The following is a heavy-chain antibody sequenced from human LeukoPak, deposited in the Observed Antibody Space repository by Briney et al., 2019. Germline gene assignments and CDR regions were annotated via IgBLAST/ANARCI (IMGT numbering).Heavy chain of an antibody. CDR3: AKEIDSSGYYPGIS. CDR1: GFTFSSYA. Sequence: GGSLRLSCAASGFTFSSYAMSWVRQAPGKGLEWVSTISGSGGSTYYADSVKGRFTISRDNSKNTLYLQMNSLRAEDTAVYYCAKEIDSSGYYPGISWGQGTLVTVSS. J-gene: IGHJ5*02. CDR2: ISGSGGST. V-gene: IGHV3-23*01. D-gene: IGHD3-22*01.